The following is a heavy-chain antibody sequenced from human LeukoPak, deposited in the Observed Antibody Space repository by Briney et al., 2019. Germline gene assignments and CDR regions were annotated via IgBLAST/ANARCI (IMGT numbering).Heavy chain of an antibody. CDR2: IYHSGST. Sequence: PSETLSLTCTVSGGSISSGGYYWSWIRQPPGKGLEWIGYIYHSGSTYYNPSLKSRVTISVDRSKNQFSLKLSSVTAADTAVYYCAQGDCSSTSCYTFDYWGQGTLVTVSS. CDR3: AQGDCSSTSCYTFDY. D-gene: IGHD2-2*02. CDR1: GGSISSGGYY. J-gene: IGHJ4*02. V-gene: IGHV4-30-2*01.